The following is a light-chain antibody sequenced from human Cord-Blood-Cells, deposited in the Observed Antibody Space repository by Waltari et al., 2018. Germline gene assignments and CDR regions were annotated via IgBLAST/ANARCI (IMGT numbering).Light chain of an antibody. CDR2: SNN. Sequence: QSVLPQPPSASGTPGQRVTISCSGSSSNIGSTTLNWYQQLPGTAPKLLIYSNNQRPSGVPDRFSGSKSGTSASLAISGLQSEDEADYYCAAWDDSLNGWVFGGGTKLTVL. CDR3: AAWDDSLNGWV. V-gene: IGLV1-44*01. J-gene: IGLJ3*02. CDR1: SSNIGSTT.